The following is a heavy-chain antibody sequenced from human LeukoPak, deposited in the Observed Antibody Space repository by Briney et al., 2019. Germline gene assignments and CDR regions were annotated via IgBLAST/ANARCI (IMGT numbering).Heavy chain of an antibody. V-gene: IGHV4-39*01. Sequence: PSETLSLTCTVSGGSISSSSYYWGWIRQPPGKGLEWIGSIYYSGSTYYNPSLKSRVTISVDTSKNQFSLKLSSVTAADTAVYYCARHESGLRFLEWSPVVVWGQGTLVTVSS. J-gene: IGHJ4*02. CDR2: IYYSGST. CDR1: GGSISSSSYY. CDR3: ARHESGLRFLEWSPVVV. D-gene: IGHD3-3*01.